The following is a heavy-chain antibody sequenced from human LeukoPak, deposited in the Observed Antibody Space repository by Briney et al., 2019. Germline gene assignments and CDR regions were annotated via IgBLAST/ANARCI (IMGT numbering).Heavy chain of an antibody. CDR3: AKYLPGGAVSGAFDY. V-gene: IGHV3-23*01. J-gene: IGHJ4*02. CDR2: ISDSGGNR. CDR1: GFTFSSYA. D-gene: IGHD6-19*01. Sequence: GSLRLSCAASGFTFSSYAMSWVRQAPGKGLEWVSGISDSGGNRYYAASVKGRFTISRDNSKTTLYLQMNSLRGEDTAVYYCAKYLPGGAVSGAFDYWGQGTLVTVSS.